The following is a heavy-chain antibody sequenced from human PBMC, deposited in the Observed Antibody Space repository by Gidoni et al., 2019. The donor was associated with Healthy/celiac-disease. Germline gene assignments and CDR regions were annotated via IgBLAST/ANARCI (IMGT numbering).Heavy chain of an antibody. CDR1: GGSMRGYY. CDR2: IYYSGNT. V-gene: IGHV4-59*01. Sequence: HVQLQDSASGLVKPSETLSLSRHVSGGSMRGYYWNWIRQAPGKGLEWIGYIYYSGNTNYNPSLKSRVSIAVDTSTSQFSLRLSYVTAADTAIYYCARGRLQLEGFDYWGQGTLVTVSS. J-gene: IGHJ4*02. CDR3: ARGRLQLEGFDY. D-gene: IGHD1-1*01.